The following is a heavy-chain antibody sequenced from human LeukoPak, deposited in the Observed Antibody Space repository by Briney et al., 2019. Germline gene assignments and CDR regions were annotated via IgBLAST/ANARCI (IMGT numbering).Heavy chain of an antibody. Sequence: SETLSLTCTVSGDSITNYYWSWIRQPPGKGLECIAYISYSGGTKYNPSLRSRVTISLDTSKNQFSLELSSVTAADTAIYYCARDRAYANSGGYAFDTWGQGTMVTDSS. CDR2: ISYSGGT. CDR3: ARDRAYANSGGYAFDT. D-gene: IGHD2-2*01. V-gene: IGHV4-59*01. CDR1: GDSITNYY. J-gene: IGHJ3*02.